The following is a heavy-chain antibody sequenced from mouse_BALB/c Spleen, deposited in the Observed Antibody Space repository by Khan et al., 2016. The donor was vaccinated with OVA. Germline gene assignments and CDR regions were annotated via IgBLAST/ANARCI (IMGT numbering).Heavy chain of an antibody. CDR1: GFSLSSYG. CDR2: IWSGGVT. Sequence: QVQLQQSGPGLVQPSQSLSITCTVSGFSLSSYGVHWVRQSPGKGLEWLGVIWSGGVTDYNAAFISRLSISKDNSNSQAFLKMNSLQANDTAIYYCVRNYDYDEGLTYWGQGSLVTVSA. V-gene: IGHV2-2*02. D-gene: IGHD2-4*01. J-gene: IGHJ3*01. CDR3: VRNYDYDEGLTY.